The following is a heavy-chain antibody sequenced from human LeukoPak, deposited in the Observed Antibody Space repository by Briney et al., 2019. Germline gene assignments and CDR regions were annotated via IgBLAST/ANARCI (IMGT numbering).Heavy chain of an antibody. Sequence: GGSLRLSCAGSGFSFSSNTMSWVRQAPGRGLEWVSAISNNGGRNDYADSLKGHFTISRDNSKSTLYLHMDSLRAEDTAVYYCARDEDTSALSEYWGQGTLVTVSS. J-gene: IGHJ4*02. CDR2: ISNNGGRN. V-gene: IGHV3-23*01. CDR3: ARDEDTSALSEY. D-gene: IGHD2/OR15-2a*01. CDR1: GFSFSSNT.